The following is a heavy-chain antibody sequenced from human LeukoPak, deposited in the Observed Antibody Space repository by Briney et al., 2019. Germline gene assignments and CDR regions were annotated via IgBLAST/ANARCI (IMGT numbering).Heavy chain of an antibody. CDR3: TTEKRDYDILTGYNPVYFDY. CDR1: GFTFSNAW. V-gene: IGHV3-15*01. J-gene: IGHJ4*02. CDR2: IKSKTDGGTT. Sequence: PGGSLRLSCAASGFTFSNAWMSWVRQAPGKGLEWVGRIKSKTDGGTTDYAAPVKGRFTISRDDSKNTLYLQMNSLKTEDTAVYYCTTEKRDYDILTGYNPVYFDYWGQGTLVTVSS. D-gene: IGHD3-9*01.